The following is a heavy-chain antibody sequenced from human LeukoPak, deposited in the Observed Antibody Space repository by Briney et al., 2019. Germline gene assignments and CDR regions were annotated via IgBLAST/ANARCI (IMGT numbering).Heavy chain of an antibody. D-gene: IGHD4-17*01. CDR2: IYWDDDN. V-gene: IGHV2-5*02. CDR1: GFSINSSGEG. Sequence: SGPMLVKPTQTLTLTCSLSGFSINSSGEGVGWIRQPPGKALEWLALIYWDDDNRYSPSLTSRLTITKDTSRNHVVLTSSNVQTVDTGTYYCARTTMVTRAFDPWGQGILVTVSS. CDR3: ARTTMVTRAFDP. J-gene: IGHJ5*02.